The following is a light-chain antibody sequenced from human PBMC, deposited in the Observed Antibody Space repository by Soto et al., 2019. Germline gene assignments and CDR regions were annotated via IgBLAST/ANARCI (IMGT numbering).Light chain of an antibody. CDR3: QQANSFPLT. V-gene: IGKV1-12*01. CDR1: QGISYW. CDR2: SAS. J-gene: IGKJ4*01. Sequence: DIQMXQXPXXVSASVGDRVTITCRASQGISYWLAWYQQKPGKVPKLLIYSASSLQSGVPSRFSGSGSGTDFTLTISSLQPEDFATYYCQQANSFPLTFGGGTKVEIK.